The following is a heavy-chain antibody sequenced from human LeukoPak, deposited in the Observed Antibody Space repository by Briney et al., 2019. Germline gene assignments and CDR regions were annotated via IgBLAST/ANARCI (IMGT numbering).Heavy chain of an antibody. CDR2: ISSSSSYI. CDR3: ARERVGVEDY. Sequence: GGSLRLSCAASGFTFSSYSMNWVRQAPGEGLEWVSSISSSSSYIYYADSVKGRFTISRDNAKNSLYLQMNSLRAEDTAVYYCARERVGVEDYWGQGTLVTVSS. D-gene: IGHD1-26*01. J-gene: IGHJ4*02. V-gene: IGHV3-21*01. CDR1: GFTFSSYS.